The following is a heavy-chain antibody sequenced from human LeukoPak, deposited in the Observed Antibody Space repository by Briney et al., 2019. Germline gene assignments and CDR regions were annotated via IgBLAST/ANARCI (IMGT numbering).Heavy chain of an antibody. CDR1: GFTFGDYG. D-gene: IGHD3-10*01. V-gene: IGHV3-20*04. CDR3: ARGFRGGPFDY. CDR2: INRNGGST. Sequence: PGGSLRLSCAASGFTFGDYGMSWVRQAPGKGMEWVSGINRNGGSTGYADSVKGRFTISRDNAKNSLYLQMNSLRAEDTALSYCARGFRGGPFDYWGQGTLVTVSS. J-gene: IGHJ4*02.